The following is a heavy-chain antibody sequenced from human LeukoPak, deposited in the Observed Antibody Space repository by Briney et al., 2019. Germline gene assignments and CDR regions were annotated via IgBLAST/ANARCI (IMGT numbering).Heavy chain of an antibody. D-gene: IGHD3-10*01. V-gene: IGHV3-30*03. CDR2: ISYDGSRK. CDR1: RFSFGDYD. Sequence: GGSLRLSCRASRFSFGDYDMHWVRQAPGKGLGWVAVISYDGSRKHYGDSVRGRFSISRDNSKNTLCLQMNSLRAEDTAVYYCARDYGSGSYWGQGTLVTVSS. CDR3: ARDYGSGSY. J-gene: IGHJ4*02.